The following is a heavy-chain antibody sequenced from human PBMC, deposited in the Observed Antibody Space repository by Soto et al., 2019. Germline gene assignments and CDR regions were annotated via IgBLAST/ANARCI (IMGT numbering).Heavy chain of an antibody. J-gene: IGHJ6*02. CDR2: NNHSGST. Sequence: SETLSLTCAVYGGSFSGYYWSWIRQPPGKGLEWIGENNHSGSTNYNPSLKSRVTISVDTSKNQFSLKLSSVTAADTAVYYCARGRCSGGSCYVPYYYGMDVWGQGTTVTVSS. V-gene: IGHV4-34*01. CDR1: GGSFSGYY. D-gene: IGHD2-15*01. CDR3: ARGRCSGGSCYVPYYYGMDV.